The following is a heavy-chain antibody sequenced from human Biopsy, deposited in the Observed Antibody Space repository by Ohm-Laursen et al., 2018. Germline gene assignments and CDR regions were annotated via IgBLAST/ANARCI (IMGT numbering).Heavy chain of an antibody. V-gene: IGHV1-69*13. J-gene: IGHJ4*02. CDR2: IIPIFGIA. CDR1: GYIFTSFG. CDR3: ARHLLGGGAYYDY. D-gene: IGHD2-15*01. Sequence: SVKVSCKGSGYIFTSFGVSWVRQAPGHGLEWMGGIIPIFGIANYAQELQGRVTITADESTSTAYMELSSLRSEDTAVYYCARHLLGGGAYYDYWGQGTLVTVSS.